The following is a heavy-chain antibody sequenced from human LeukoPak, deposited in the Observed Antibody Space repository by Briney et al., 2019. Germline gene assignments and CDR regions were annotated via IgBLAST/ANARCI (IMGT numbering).Heavy chain of an antibody. CDR3: ARTLLLWFGGPFDY. CDR2: ISAYNGNT. J-gene: IGHJ4*02. V-gene: IGHV1-18*01. D-gene: IGHD3-10*01. Sequence: ASVKVSCKASGYTFTSYGISWVRQAPGQGLEWMGWISAYNGNTNYAQKFQGRVTITADESTSTAYMELSSLRSEDTAVYYCARTLLLWFGGPFDYWGQGTLVTVSS. CDR1: GYTFTSYG.